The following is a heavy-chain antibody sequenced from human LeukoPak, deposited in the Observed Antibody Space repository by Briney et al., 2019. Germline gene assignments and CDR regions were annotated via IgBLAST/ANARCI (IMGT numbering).Heavy chain of an antibody. CDR3: TTGDYYDSSGYYRDY. CDR2: IKSKTDGGTT. CDR1: GFTFSNAW. J-gene: IGHJ4*02. V-gene: IGHV3-15*01. Sequence: PGGSLRLSCAASGFTFSNAWMGWVLQAPGKGLEWVGRIKSKTDGGTTDYAAPVKGRFTISRDDSKNTLYLQMNSLKTEDTAVYYCTTGDYYDSSGYYRDYRGQGTLVTVSS. D-gene: IGHD3-22*01.